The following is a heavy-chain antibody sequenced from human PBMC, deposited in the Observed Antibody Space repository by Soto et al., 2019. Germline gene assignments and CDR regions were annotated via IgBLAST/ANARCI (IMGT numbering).Heavy chain of an antibody. V-gene: IGHV4-30-2*01. J-gene: IGHJ4*02. CDR3: ARGGGSDSFDY. D-gene: IGHD1-26*01. CDR2: INHLETT. Sequence: QLQLHESGSGLVKPSQTLSLTCTVSGASITYGGYSWSWIRQTPGKGLEWIGYINHLETTFYNPFVESRPSLSIDRAKNQFSLQLNAMSAAYRAVYFCARGGGSDSFDYWGQGILVTVSS. CDR1: GASITYGGYS.